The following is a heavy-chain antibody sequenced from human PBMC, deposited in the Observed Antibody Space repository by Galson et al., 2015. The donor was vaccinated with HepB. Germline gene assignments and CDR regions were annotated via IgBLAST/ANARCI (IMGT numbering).Heavy chain of an antibody. D-gene: IGHD1-26*01. CDR3: ARRGSSGSNWWFDP. CDR2: IYPGSSDT. CDR1: GYSFTTFS. J-gene: IGHJ5*02. V-gene: IGHV5-51*01. Sequence: QSGAEVKKPGESLKISCQASGYSFTTFSISWVRQMPGKGLEWMGVIYPGSSDTRYSPSFQGQVTISADNSINTAYLQWSSLQASDTAMYYCARRGSSGSNWWFDPWGQGTLVTVSS.